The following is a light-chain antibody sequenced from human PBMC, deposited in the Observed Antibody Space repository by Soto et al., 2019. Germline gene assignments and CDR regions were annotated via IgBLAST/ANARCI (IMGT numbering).Light chain of an antibody. CDR2: GAS. V-gene: IGKV3-15*01. J-gene: IGKJ5*01. CDR1: QSISSN. CDR3: QQYHNWPPIT. Sequence: VMTQSPAPLSVSQGERATLSCRASQSISSNLAWYQQKPGQAPRLLIYGASTRATAIPARFSGSGSGTEFTLTISSLQSGDFAVYYCQQYHNWPPITFCQGTLLEIK.